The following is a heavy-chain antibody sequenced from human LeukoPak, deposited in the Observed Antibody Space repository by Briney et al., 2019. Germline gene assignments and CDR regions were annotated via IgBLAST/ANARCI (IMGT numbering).Heavy chain of an antibody. CDR2: IYHSGST. J-gene: IGHJ4*02. CDR3: AREHKRGYSGYDAFDY. Sequence: PSETLSLTCTVSGYSISSGYYWGWIRQPPGKGLEWIGSIYHSGSTYYNPSLKSRVTISVDTSKNQFSLKLSSVTAADTAVYYCAREHKRGYSGYDAFDYWGQGTLVTVSS. V-gene: IGHV4-38-2*02. CDR1: GYSISSGYY. D-gene: IGHD5-12*01.